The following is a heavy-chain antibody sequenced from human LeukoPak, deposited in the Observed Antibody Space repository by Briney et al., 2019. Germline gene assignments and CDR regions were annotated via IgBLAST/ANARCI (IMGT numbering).Heavy chain of an antibody. CDR3: AREDPLVAARGLDY. D-gene: IGHD2-15*01. J-gene: IGHJ4*02. CDR2: IYTSGTT. Sequence: SETLSLTCTVSGGSISSYFWSWIRQPAGKGLEWIGRIYTSGTTNYNTTLKSRLTMSVDTSKNQFSLRLSSVTAADTAVHYCAREDPLVAARGLDYWGQGTLVTVSS. CDR1: GGSISSYF. V-gene: IGHV4-4*07.